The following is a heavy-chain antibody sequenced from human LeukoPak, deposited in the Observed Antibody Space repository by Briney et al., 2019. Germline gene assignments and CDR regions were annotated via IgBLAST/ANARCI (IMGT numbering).Heavy chain of an antibody. CDR3: ARAVRRLRLGELSLPDY. Sequence: GGSLRLSCAVSGFIFKDFPMTWVRQAPGKGLEWLSGISAGGDLTFHADSLKGRFTISRENAKNSLYLQMNSLRAGDTAVYYCARAVRRLRLGELSLPDYWGQGTLVTVSS. J-gene: IGHJ4*02. CDR2: ISAGGDLT. CDR1: GFIFKDFP. D-gene: IGHD3-16*02. V-gene: IGHV3-23*01.